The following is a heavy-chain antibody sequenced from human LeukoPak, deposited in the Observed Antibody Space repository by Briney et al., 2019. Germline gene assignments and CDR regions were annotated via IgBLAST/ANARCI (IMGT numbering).Heavy chain of an antibody. V-gene: IGHV1-24*01. D-gene: IGHD1-1*01. CDR3: ATLLWNPSPLDYYMDV. CDR2: FDPEDGET. CDR1: ESTLTEFP. J-gene: IGHJ6*03. Sequence: ASVKVSCKVSESTLTEFPMNWWQQALGKGLKGRGGFDPEDGETIYAQKFQGRVTMTEDTSTDTAYMELSSLRSEDTAVYYCATLLWNPSPLDYYMDVWGKGTTVTVSS.